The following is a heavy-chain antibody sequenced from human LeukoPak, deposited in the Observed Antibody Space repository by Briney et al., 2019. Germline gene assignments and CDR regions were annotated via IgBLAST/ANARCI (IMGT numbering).Heavy chain of an antibody. CDR2: IYGSDTT. V-gene: IGHV4-59*11. Sequence: PSETLSLTCTVSGVSMSNHYWSWLRQPPGKGLEWIGYIYGSDTTNYNPSLKSRVTMSVDSSKNQFSLNLSSVTAADTALYYCASRPGGSTWYGVFDFWSRGTLVTVSS. D-gene: IGHD6-13*01. J-gene: IGHJ4*02. CDR3: ASRPGGSTWYGVFDF. CDR1: GVSMSNHY.